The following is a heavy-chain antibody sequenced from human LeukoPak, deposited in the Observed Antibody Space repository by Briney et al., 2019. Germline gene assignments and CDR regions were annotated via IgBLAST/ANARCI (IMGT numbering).Heavy chain of an antibody. Sequence: GASVKVSCKASGYTFTSYGISWVRQAPGQGLEWMGWISAYNGNTNYAQKLQGRVTMTTDTSTSTAYVELSSLRSEDTAVYYCARGMVSMVMGYWGQGTLVTVSS. CDR2: ISAYNGNT. CDR1: GYTFTSYG. D-gene: IGHD5-18*01. V-gene: IGHV1-18*01. CDR3: ARGMVSMVMGY. J-gene: IGHJ4*02.